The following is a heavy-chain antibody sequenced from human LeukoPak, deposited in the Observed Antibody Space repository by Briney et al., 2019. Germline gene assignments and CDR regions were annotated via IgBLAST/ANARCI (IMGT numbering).Heavy chain of an antibody. CDR3: AGFPSIGRKYYMDV. J-gene: IGHJ6*03. CDR1: GGSFSGYY. D-gene: IGHD6-25*01. V-gene: IGHV4-34*01. Sequence: AETLSLTCAVYGGSFSGYYWSWIRQPPGKGLEWIGEINHSGSTNYNPSLKSRVTISVDTSKNQFSLKLSSVTAADTAVYYCAGFPSIGRKYYMDVWGKGTTVTVSS. CDR2: INHSGST.